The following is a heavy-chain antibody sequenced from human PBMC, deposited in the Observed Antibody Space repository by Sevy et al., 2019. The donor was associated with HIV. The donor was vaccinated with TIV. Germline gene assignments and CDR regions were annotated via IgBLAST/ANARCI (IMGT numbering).Heavy chain of an antibody. J-gene: IGHJ4*02. CDR2: IKSKTDGGTT. CDR3: TTALTSTMIEARDPSY. Sequence: GGSLRLSCAASGFTFTNAWMNWVRQAPGKGLEWVGRIKSKTDGGTTDYAAPVKGRFTISRDDSKNTRYLQMSRLKTEDTAVYYCTTALTSTMIEARDPSYWGQGTLVTVSS. CDR1: GFTFTNAW. V-gene: IGHV3-15*07. D-gene: IGHD3-22*01.